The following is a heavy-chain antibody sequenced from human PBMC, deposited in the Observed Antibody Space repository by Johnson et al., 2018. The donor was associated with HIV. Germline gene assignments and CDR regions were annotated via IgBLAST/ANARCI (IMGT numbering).Heavy chain of an antibody. Sequence: VQLVESGGGLVQPGGSLRLSCAASGFTFSRYSMHWVRQAPGKGLQWVAVISYDGSNKYYADSVKGRFTISRDNSKNTLYLQMNSLRAEDTAVYYCARDQGYDSSGFDAFDIWGQGTMVTVSS. CDR2: ISYDGSNK. D-gene: IGHD3-22*01. CDR3: ARDQGYDSSGFDAFDI. J-gene: IGHJ3*02. V-gene: IGHV3-30*11. CDR1: GFTFSRYS.